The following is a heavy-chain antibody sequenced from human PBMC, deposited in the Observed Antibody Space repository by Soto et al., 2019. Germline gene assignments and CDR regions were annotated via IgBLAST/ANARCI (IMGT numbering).Heavy chain of an antibody. D-gene: IGHD3-16*01. CDR3: ARELAAYGGLFF. CDR2: INHSGST. CDR1: GGSFSGYY. V-gene: IGHV4-34*01. Sequence: SETLSLTCAVYGGSFSGYYWSWIRQPPGKGLEWIGEINHSGSTNYNPSLKSRVTISVDTSKNQFSLKLSSVTAADTAVYYCARELAAYGGLFFWGQGTMGTVSS. J-gene: IGHJ3*01.